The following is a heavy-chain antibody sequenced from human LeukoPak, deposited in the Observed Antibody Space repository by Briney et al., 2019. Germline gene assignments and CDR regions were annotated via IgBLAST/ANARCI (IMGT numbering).Heavy chain of an antibody. J-gene: IGHJ5*02. D-gene: IGHD2-2*01. CDR2: TYYRSTWYN. CDR3: ARRLTQYDCFDP. Sequence: SQTLSLTCAISGDSVSSNSVTWNWIRQSPSRGLEWLGRTYYRSTWYNDYAVSVRGRITVNPDTSKSQFSLHLNSVTPEDTAVYYCARRLTQYDCFDPWGQGVLVTVSS. V-gene: IGHV6-1*01. CDR1: GDSVSSNSVT.